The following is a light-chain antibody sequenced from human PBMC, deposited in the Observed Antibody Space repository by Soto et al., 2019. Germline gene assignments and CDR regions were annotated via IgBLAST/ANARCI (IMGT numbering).Light chain of an antibody. Sequence: IQLAKSPSSLSESVADRVTITCRASQSIANYLNWYQQKPGTAPKLLIFAASSLQSGVPSRLSGSGSGTDFTLTICSLQPEDFATYYCQQSYSVPLTYGEGTKVDIK. CDR1: QSIANY. CDR3: QQSYSVPLT. CDR2: AAS. J-gene: IGKJ4*01. V-gene: IGKV1-39*01.